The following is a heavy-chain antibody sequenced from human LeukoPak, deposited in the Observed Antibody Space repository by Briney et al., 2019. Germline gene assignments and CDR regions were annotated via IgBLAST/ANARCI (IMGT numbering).Heavy chain of an antibody. D-gene: IGHD3-22*01. CDR3: ANSEVVVIIPFDY. V-gene: IGHV3-23*01. J-gene: IGHJ4*02. CDR1: GFTFSSYE. Sequence: GGSLRLSCAASGFTFSSYEMNWVRQAPGKGLEWVSAISGSGGSTYYADSVKGRFTISRDNSKNTLYLQMNSLRAEDTAVYYCANSEVVVIIPFDYWGQGTLVTVSS. CDR2: ISGSGGST.